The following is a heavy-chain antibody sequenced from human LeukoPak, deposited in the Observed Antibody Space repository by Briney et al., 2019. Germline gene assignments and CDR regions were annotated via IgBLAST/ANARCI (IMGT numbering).Heavy chain of an antibody. Sequence: ASVKVSCKASGGSFSTYAISWVRQAPGQGLEWMGWINPNSGGTNYAQKFQGWVTMTRDTSISTAYMELSRLRSDDTAVYYCARDYDSSGYYPYWDQGTLVTVSS. J-gene: IGHJ4*02. CDR1: GGSFSTYA. CDR2: INPNSGGT. V-gene: IGHV1-2*04. D-gene: IGHD3-22*01. CDR3: ARDYDSSGYYPY.